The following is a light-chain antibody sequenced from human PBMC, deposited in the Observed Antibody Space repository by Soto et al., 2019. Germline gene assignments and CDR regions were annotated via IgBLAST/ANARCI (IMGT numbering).Light chain of an antibody. CDR1: QSVSSPY. Sequence: EIVLTQSPGTLSLSPGERATLSCRASQSVSSPYLAWYQQKPGQAPRVLIYRASSRATGIPDRFSGSGSGTDFTLTISRLEPEDSAVYYCKHYGTSWAFGQGTKVDIK. J-gene: IGKJ1*01. CDR2: RAS. CDR3: KHYGTSWA. V-gene: IGKV3-20*01.